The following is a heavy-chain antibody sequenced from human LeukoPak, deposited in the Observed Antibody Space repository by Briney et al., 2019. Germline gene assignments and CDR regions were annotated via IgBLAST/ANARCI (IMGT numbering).Heavy chain of an antibody. Sequence: GGSLRLSCAASGFTFSSYGMHWVRQAPGKGLEWVAVISYDGSNKYYADSVKGRFTISRDNSKNTLYLQMNSLRAEDTAVYYCAREDFWSGYSAHWGQGTLVTVSS. V-gene: IGHV3-30*03. CDR1: GFTFSSYG. CDR3: AREDFWSGYSAH. D-gene: IGHD3-3*01. CDR2: ISYDGSNK. J-gene: IGHJ4*02.